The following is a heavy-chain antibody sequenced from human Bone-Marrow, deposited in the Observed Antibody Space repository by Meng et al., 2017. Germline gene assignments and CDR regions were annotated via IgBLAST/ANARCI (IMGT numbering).Heavy chain of an antibody. CDR2: ISSSSSYI. CDR1: GFTFSGYS. Sequence: GGSLRLSCAASGFTFSGYSMNWVRQAPGKGLEWVSSISSSSSYIYYADSVKGRFTISRDNAKNSLYLQMNSLRAEDTAVYYCASRDVITRNVDYWGQGTLVTVSS. CDR3: ASRDVITRNVDY. V-gene: IGHV3-21*01. J-gene: IGHJ4*02. D-gene: IGHD1-1*01.